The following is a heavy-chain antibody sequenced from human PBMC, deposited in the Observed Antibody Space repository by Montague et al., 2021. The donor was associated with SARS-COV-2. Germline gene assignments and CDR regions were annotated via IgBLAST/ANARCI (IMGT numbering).Heavy chain of an antibody. V-gene: IGHV4-39*01. CDR2: VHYTGTT. Sequence: SETLSLTCTVSGGPITVSRYDWGWIRQPPGKGLEWIGSVHYTGTTSYNASLKSRLTISVDTSENQFSLKMTSVTASDTAVYYCARHRANAGSFDIWGQGTMVTVSS. J-gene: IGHJ3*02. CDR1: GGPITVSRYD. D-gene: IGHD1-1*01. CDR3: ARHRANAGSFDI.